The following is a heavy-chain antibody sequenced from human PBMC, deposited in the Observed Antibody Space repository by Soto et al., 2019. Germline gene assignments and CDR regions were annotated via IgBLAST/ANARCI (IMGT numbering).Heavy chain of an antibody. V-gene: IGHV3-21*01. J-gene: IGHJ6*02. CDR1: GFTFSSYS. D-gene: IGHD2-15*01. CDR2: ISSSSSYI. CDR3: ARDSLTGYCSGGSCYSYYYYYYGMDV. Sequence: GGSLRLSCAASGFTFSSYSMNWFRQAPGKGLEWVSSISSSSSYIYYADSVKGRFTISRDNAKNSLYLQMNSLRAEDTAVYYCARDSLTGYCSGGSCYSYYYYYYGMDVWGQGTLVTVSS.